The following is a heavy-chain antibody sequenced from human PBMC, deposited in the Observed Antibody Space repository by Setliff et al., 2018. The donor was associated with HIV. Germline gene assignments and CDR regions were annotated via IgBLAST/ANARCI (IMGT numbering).Heavy chain of an antibody. J-gene: IGHJ4*02. CDR2: IQSKTDGEST. V-gene: IGHV3-15*01. D-gene: IGHD3-9*01. CDR1: GFTFTNAW. CDR3: TKGRTYYDILTGRKTNDY. Sequence: LRLSCAASGFTFTNAWMSWVRQAPGKGLEWVGRIQSKTDGESTDYAAPVKGRFTISRDYSKNTLFLQMNSLKAEDTAMYYCTKGRTYYDILTGRKTNDYWGQGTLVTVSS.